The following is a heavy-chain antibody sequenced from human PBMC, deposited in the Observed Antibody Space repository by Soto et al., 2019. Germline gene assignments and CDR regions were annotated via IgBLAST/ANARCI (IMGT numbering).Heavy chain of an antibody. CDR1: GGSISSGGYY. D-gene: IGHD1-1*01. CDR2: IYYSGST. CDR3: ARAEPTQPGAFDI. J-gene: IGHJ3*02. V-gene: IGHV4-31*03. Sequence: PSETLSLTCTVSGGSISSGGYYWSWIRQHPGKGLEWIGYIYYSGSTYYNPSLKSRVTISVDTSKNQFSLKLSSVTAADTAVYYCARAEPTQPGAFDIWGQGTMVTVSS.